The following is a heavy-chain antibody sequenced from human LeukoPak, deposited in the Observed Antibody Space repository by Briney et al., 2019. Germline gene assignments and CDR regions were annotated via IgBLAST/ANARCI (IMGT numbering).Heavy chain of an antibody. J-gene: IGHJ3*02. CDR2: ISSSSSTI. CDR3: ARGGQGNAFDI. V-gene: IGHV3-48*01. D-gene: IGHD3-10*01. Sequence: GGSLRLSCAASGFTFSSYSMNWVRQAPGKGLEWVSYISSSSSTIYYADSVKGRFTISRDNSKNTLYLQMSSLRAEDTAVYYSARGGQGNAFDIWGQGTMVTVSS. CDR1: GFTFSSYS.